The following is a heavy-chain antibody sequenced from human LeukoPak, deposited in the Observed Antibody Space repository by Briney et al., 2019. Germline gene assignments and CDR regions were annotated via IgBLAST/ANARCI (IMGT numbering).Heavy chain of an antibody. CDR3: ARAIGTSQFYFYYGMDV. Sequence: GESLKISCKGSGYIFTSYWIGWVRQMPGKGLEWMGIIYAGDSDTRYSPSFQGQVTISVDKSISPAYLQWSSLQASDTAMYYCARAIGTSQFYFYYGMDVWGQGTTVTVSS. CDR1: GYIFTSYW. V-gene: IGHV5-51*01. J-gene: IGHJ6*02. CDR2: IYAGDSDT. D-gene: IGHD2-2*01.